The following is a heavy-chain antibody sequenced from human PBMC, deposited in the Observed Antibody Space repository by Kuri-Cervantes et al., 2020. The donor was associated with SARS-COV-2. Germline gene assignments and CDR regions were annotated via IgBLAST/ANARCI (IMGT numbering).Heavy chain of an antibody. CDR3: ARGNSSTGWYDFDY. D-gene: IGHD6-19*01. CDR2: IIAYNGKA. V-gene: IGHV1-18*04. J-gene: IGHJ4*02. Sequence: ASVKVSCKASGYTFTSYVISWVRQAPGQGLEWMGWIIAYNGKANYAQKFQGRVTITTDESTSTAYMELRSLRSDDTAVYYCARGNSSTGWYDFDYWGQGTLVTVSS. CDR1: GYTFTSYV.